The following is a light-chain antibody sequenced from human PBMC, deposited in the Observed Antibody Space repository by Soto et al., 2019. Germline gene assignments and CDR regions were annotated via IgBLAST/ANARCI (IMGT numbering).Light chain of an antibody. CDR3: HQSGNSPIT. CDR2: GAS. J-gene: IGKJ5*01. Sequence: ETVLTQSPGTLSLSPGERATLSCRASQSVTSNYLAWYQQKPGQAPRLLIYGASSRATGIPSRFSGSGSGTDFTLNVSRLEPEDFAVYYCHQSGNSPITFGQGTRLEIK. CDR1: QSVTSNY. V-gene: IGKV3-20*01.